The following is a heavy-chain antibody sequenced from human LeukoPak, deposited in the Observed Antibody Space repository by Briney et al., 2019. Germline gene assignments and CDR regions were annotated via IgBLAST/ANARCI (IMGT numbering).Heavy chain of an antibody. CDR3: ARVNLEESYYGSAFDI. Sequence: SETLSLTCTVSGGSISSSSYYWGWIRQPPGKGLEWIGSIYYSGSTYYNPSLKSRVTISVDTSKNQFSLKLSSVTAADTAVYYCARVNLEESYYGSAFDIWGQGTMVTVSS. V-gene: IGHV4-39*01. J-gene: IGHJ3*02. D-gene: IGHD1-26*01. CDR1: GGSISSSSYY. CDR2: IYYSGST.